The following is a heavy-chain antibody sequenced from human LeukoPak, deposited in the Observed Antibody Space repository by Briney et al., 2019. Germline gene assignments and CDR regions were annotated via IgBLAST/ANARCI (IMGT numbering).Heavy chain of an antibody. J-gene: IGHJ4*02. V-gene: IGHV3-23*01. CDR2: ISGSGGST. D-gene: IGHD6-13*01. CDR1: GFIFSSYA. Sequence: GGSLRLSCAASGFIFSSYAMSWVRQAPGKGLEWVSTISGSGGSTYYADSVKGRFTISRDNSKNTVYLQMNSLRAEDTAVYYCAKIVQFTAATGTGLESWGQGTLVTVSP. CDR3: AKIVQFTAATGTGLES.